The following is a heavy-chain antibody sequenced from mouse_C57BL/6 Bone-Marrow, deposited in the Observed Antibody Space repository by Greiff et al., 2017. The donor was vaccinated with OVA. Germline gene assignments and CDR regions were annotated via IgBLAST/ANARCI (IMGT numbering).Heavy chain of an antibody. Sequence: VQRVESGPGLVAPSQSLSITCTVSGFSLTSYGVSWVRQPPGKGLEWLGVIWGDGSTNYHSALIYRLSISKDNSKSQVFLKLNSLHTEDTATYYCAKERGIIHAMDYWGQGTSVTVSS. V-gene: IGHV2-3*01. CDR2: IWGDGST. CDR3: AKERGIIHAMDY. J-gene: IGHJ4*01. D-gene: IGHD1-2*01. CDR1: GFSLTSYG.